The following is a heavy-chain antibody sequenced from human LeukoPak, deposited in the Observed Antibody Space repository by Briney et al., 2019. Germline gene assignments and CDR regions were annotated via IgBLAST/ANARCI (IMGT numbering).Heavy chain of an antibody. CDR2: INPSDGST. V-gene: IGHV1-46*01. D-gene: IGHD3-10*01. CDR1: GYTFTTYY. Sequence: GASVKVCCKASGYTFTTYYMHWVRQAPGQGLEWMGIINPSDGSTTYAQKFQDRVTMTRDTSTSTFYMELSSLRSEDTAVYYCARGHGSGSYILGYWGQGTLVTVSS. CDR3: ARGHGSGSYILGY. J-gene: IGHJ4*02.